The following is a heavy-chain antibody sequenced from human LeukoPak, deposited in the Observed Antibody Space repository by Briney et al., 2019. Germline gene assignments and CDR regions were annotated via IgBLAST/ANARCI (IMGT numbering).Heavy chain of an antibody. D-gene: IGHD2-21*01. Sequence: PGGSLRLSCAASGFTFDDYAMHWVRQAPGKGLEWVSGISWNSGSIGYADSVKGRFTISRDNAKNSLYLQMNSLRSEDMAFYYCARGLVGAAVEGLCDYWGQEALVTVSS. J-gene: IGHJ4*02. V-gene: IGHV3-9*03. CDR3: ARGLVGAAVEGLCDY. CDR2: ISWNSGSI. CDR1: GFTFDDYA.